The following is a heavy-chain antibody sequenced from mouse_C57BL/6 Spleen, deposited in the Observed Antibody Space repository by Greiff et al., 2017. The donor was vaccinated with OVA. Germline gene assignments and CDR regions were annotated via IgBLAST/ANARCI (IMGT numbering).Heavy chain of an antibody. Sequence: QVQLQQSGAELVKPGASVKLSCKASGYTFTSYWMQWVKQRPGPGLEWIGEIDPSDSYTNYNQKFKGKATLTVDTSSSTAYMQLSSLTSEDSAVYYCARAPHYDYDVGYWGQGTTLTVSS. V-gene: IGHV1-50*01. CDR3: ARAPHYDYDVGY. J-gene: IGHJ2*01. CDR1: GYTFTSYW. CDR2: IDPSDSYT. D-gene: IGHD2-4*01.